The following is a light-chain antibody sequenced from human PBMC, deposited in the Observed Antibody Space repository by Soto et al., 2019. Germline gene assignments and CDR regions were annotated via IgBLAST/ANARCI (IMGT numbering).Light chain of an antibody. V-gene: IGKV1-5*03. Sequence: DIQMTQSPSTLSASVGDRGTITCRASQSISSWLAWYQQKPGKAPKLLIYKASSLGSGVPSRFSGSGSGTEFTLTISSLQPDDFATYYCQQYNSSPWTFGQGTKVEIK. J-gene: IGKJ1*01. CDR3: QQYNSSPWT. CDR1: QSISSW. CDR2: KAS.